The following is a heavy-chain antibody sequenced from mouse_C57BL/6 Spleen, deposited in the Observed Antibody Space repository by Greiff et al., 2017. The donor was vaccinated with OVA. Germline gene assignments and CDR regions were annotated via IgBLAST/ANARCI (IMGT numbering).Heavy chain of an antibody. D-gene: IGHD1-1*01. V-gene: IGHV1-81*01. CDR2: IYPRSGNT. CDR1: GYTFTSYG. Sequence: LQESGAELARPGASVKLSCKASGYTFTSYGISWVKQRTGQGLEWIGEIYPRSGNTYYNEKFKGKATLTADKSSSTAYMELRSLTSEDSAVYFCANYYGSSYDGWFAYWGQGTLVTVSA. CDR3: ANYYGSSYDGWFAY. J-gene: IGHJ3*01.